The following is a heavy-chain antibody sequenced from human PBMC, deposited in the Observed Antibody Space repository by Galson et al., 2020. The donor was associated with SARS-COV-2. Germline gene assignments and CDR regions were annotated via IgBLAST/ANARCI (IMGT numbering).Heavy chain of an antibody. J-gene: IGHJ4*02. CDR2: IYSEGSST. V-gene: IGHV3-74*01. Sequence: GGSLRLSCAASGITFSSYWMHWARQAPGKGLVWVSRIYSEGSSTSYADSVKGRFTISGDNAKNTLYLQMNSLRAEDTAVYYCARGDMGNDYFDFWGQGTLVTVSS. D-gene: IGHD7-27*01. CDR1: GITFSSYW. CDR3: ARGDMGNDYFDF.